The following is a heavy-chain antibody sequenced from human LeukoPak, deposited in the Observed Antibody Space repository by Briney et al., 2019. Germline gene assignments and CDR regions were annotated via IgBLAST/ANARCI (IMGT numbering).Heavy chain of an antibody. Sequence: SETLSLTCAVYGGSFSGYYWSWIRQPPGKGLEWIGEINHSGSTNYNPSLKSRVTISVDTSKNQFSLKLSSVTAADTAVCYCARGFTGSYYYYYYYMDVWGKGTTVTVSS. CDR2: INHSGST. CDR3: ARGFTGSYYYYYYYMDV. V-gene: IGHV4-34*01. CDR1: GGSFSGYY. D-gene: IGHD1-26*01. J-gene: IGHJ6*03.